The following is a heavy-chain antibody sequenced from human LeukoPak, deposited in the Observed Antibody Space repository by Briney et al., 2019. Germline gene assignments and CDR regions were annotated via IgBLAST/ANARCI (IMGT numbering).Heavy chain of an antibody. CDR1: GFTVSSNY. CDR2: IYSGGST. CDR3: ARDRGNGYFDY. J-gene: IGHJ4*02. D-gene: IGHD4-23*01. V-gene: IGHV3-66*01. Sequence: GGSLRLSCAASGFTVSSNYMSWVRQAPWKGLEWVSVIYSGGSTYYADPVKGRFTISRDNSKNTLYLQMNSLRAEDTAVYYCARDRGNGYFDYWGQGTLVTVSS.